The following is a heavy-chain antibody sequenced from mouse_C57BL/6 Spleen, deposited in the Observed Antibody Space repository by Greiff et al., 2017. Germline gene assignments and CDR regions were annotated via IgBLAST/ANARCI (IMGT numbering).Heavy chain of an antibody. Sequence: EVQRVEPGGGLVQPKGSLKLSCAASGFSFNTYAMNWVRQAPGKGLEWVARIRSKSNNYATYYADSVKDRFTISRDDSESMLYLQMNNFNKEDTAMYYCVGRADGYYWYFDVWGTGTTVTVSS. CDR2: IRSKSNNYAT. CDR1: GFSFNTYA. J-gene: IGHJ1*03. D-gene: IGHD2-3*01. V-gene: IGHV10-1*01. CDR3: VGRADGYYWYFDV.